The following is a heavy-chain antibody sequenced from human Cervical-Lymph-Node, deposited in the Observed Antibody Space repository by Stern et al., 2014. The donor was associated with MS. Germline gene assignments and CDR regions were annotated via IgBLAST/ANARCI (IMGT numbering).Heavy chain of an antibody. D-gene: IGHD2-8*01. Sequence: QLQLQESGPGLVKSSETLVLTCTVSGDSISTNGPYWGWIRQPPGKGLEWLGRIYFSGHHYYHPSPLRRLTIYKDKSTTQFSLRMYSGTAADTAVYYCARATKVFSYGMDVWGQGTTVTVSS. J-gene: IGHJ6*02. CDR2: IYFSGHH. CDR1: GDSISTNGPY. V-gene: IGHV4-39*01. CDR3: ARATKVFSYGMDV.